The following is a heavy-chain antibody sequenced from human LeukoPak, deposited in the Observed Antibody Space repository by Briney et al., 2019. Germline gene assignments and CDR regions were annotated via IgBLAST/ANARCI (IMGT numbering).Heavy chain of an antibody. J-gene: IGHJ4*02. D-gene: IGHD1/OR15-1a*01. CDR3: AKTDLTTNSPIDY. CDR2: ISGSGGST. V-gene: IGHV3-23*01. CDR1: GFTFSSYA. Sequence: GGSLRLSCAASGFTFSSYAMSWVRQAPGKGLEWVSAISGSGGSTYYADSVKGRFTISRDNSRNALYLQMNSLRAEDTAVYYCAKTDLTTNSPIDYWGQGTLVTVSS.